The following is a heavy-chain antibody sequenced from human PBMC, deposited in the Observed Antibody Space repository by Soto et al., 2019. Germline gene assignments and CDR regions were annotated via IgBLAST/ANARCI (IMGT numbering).Heavy chain of an antibody. V-gene: IGHV6-1*01. J-gene: IGHJ6*02. D-gene: IGHD6-13*01. CDR2: TYYRSKWYN. Sequence: PPQTISLTCAISGDSVSGNSAPWNLIRESPSRGVERLGRTYYRSKWYNDYAASVKSRITINPDTSKNQFSLQLNSVTPEDTAVHYCAREGADSSYYYYYGMDVWGQGTTVTVSS. CDR3: AREGADSSYYYYYGMDV. CDR1: GDSVSGNSAP.